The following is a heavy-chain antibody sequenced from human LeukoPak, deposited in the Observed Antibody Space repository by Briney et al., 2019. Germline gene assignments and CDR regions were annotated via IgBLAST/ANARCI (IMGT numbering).Heavy chain of an antibody. CDR1: GYSISNDYY. CDR2: IYDSGGS. CDR3: PKEGTTGIHHWFDP. D-gene: IGHD1-1*01. V-gene: IGHV4-38-2*02. J-gene: IGHJ5*02. Sequence: SETLSLTCVVSGYSISNDYYWGWIRQPPGRGLGWIDNIYDSGGSYYNPSRKSRFTILVDTSKNEFSLKLSSVTAADTAVYYCPKEGTTGIHHWFDPWGQGNLVTVSS.